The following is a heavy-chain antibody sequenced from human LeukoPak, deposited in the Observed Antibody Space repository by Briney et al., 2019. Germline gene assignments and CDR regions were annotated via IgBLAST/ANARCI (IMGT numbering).Heavy chain of an antibody. V-gene: IGHV1-69*05. J-gene: IGHJ4*02. CDR3: ARGRSIRGWDYFDY. D-gene: IGHD6-19*01. CDR2: IIPMFGTP. Sequence: SVKVSCKASGGTFSSYAISWVRQAPGQGLEWMGGIIPMFGTPNYAQKFQGRVAITTDESTSTAYMELSSLRSEDTAVYYCARGRSIRGWDYFDYWGQETLVTVSS. CDR1: GGTFSSYA.